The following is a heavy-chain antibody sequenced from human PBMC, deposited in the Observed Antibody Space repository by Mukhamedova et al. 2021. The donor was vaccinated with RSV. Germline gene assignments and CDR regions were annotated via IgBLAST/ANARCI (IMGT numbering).Heavy chain of an antibody. CDR2: KANSYTT. CDR3: ARRIVVPGAPGQAFDI. D-gene: IGHD2-2*01. Sequence: KANSYTTQYAASVKGRFTISRDDSKNSLYLQMNSLITDDTAVYYCARRIVVPGAPGQAFDIWGQGTIGTVSS. V-gene: IGHV3-72*01. J-gene: IGHJ3*02.